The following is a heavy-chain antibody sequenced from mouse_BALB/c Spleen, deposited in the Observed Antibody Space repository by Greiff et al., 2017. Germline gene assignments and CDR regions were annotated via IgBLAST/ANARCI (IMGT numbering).Heavy chain of an antibody. CDR2: ISDGGSYT. Sequence: EVKLVESGGGLVKPGGSLKLSCAASGFTFSDYYMYWVRQTPEKRLEWVATISDGGSYTYYPDSVKGRFTISRDNAKNNLYLQMSSLKSEDTAMYYCARDRGDYYGSSYVYYAMDYWGQGTSVTVSS. D-gene: IGHD1-1*01. CDR3: ARDRGDYYGSSYVYYAMDY. J-gene: IGHJ4*01. V-gene: IGHV5-4*02. CDR1: GFTFSDYY.